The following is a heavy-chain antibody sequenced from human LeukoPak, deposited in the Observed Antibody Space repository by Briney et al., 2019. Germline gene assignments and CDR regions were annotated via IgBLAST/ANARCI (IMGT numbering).Heavy chain of an antibody. J-gene: IGHJ4*02. CDR2: IIPIFGTA. V-gene: IGHV1-69*01. CDR1: GGTFSSYA. CDR3: ARRSCGGDCYNELYFDY. Sequence: SVKVSCKASGGTFSSYAISWVRQAPGQGLEWMGGIIPIFGTANYAQKFQGRVTITADESTSTAYMELSSLSSEDTAVYYCARRSCGGDCYNELYFDYWGQGTLVTVSS. D-gene: IGHD2-21*01.